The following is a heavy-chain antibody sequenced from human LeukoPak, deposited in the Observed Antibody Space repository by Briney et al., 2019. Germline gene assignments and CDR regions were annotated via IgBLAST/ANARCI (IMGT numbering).Heavy chain of an antibody. D-gene: IGHD3-3*01. V-gene: IGHV1-2*02. CDR2: INPNSGGT. CDR1: GYTFSGYY. CDR3: ARDLDLREGGIDY. J-gene: IGHJ4*02. Sequence: GSVKVSCKASGYTFSGYYMHWVRQAPGQGLEWMGWINPNSGGTNYAQKFQGRVTMTRDTSISTAYMELSRLRSDDTAVYYCARDLDLREGGIDYWGQGTLVTVSS.